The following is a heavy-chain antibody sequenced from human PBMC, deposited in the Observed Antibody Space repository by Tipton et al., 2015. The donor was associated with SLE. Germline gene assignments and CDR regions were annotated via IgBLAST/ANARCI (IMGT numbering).Heavy chain of an antibody. D-gene: IGHD1-26*01. V-gene: IGHV4-38-2*01. J-gene: IGHJ4*02. CDR2: AYHSGTT. CDR1: GYSISSGYY. Sequence: LSLTCAVSGYSISSGYYWGWIRQPPGKGLEWIGSAYHSGTTYYNPSLKSRVTISVDTSKNQFSLKLSSVIAADTAVYYCARVRDSGSPKGFDYWGQGALVTVPS. CDR3: ARVRDSGSPKGFDY.